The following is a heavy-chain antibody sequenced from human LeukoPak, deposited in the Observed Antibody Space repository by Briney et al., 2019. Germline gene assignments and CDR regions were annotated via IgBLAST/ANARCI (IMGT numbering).Heavy chain of an antibody. V-gene: IGHV3-23*01. J-gene: IGHJ4*02. CDR2: ISGSGGST. Sequence: PGGSLRLSCAASGFTFSSYAMSWVRQAPGKGLEWVSAISGSGGSTYYADSVKGRFTISRDNSKNTLYLQMNSLRAEDTAVYYCAIGYDYVWGSYRRYFDYWGQGTLVTVSS. CDR3: AIGYDYVWGSYRRYFDY. D-gene: IGHD3-16*02. CDR1: GFTFSSYA.